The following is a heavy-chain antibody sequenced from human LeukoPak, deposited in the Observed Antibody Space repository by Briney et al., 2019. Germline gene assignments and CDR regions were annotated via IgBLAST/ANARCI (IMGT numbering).Heavy chain of an antibody. Sequence: GRSLRLSCAASRFTFSSYAMHWVRQAPGKGLEWVAVISYDGSNKYYADSVKGRFTISRDNAKNSLYLQVNSLRAEDTAVYYCARVACSGGSCSPFYYYYGMDVWGQGTTVTVSS. D-gene: IGHD2-15*01. V-gene: IGHV3-30-3*01. CDR1: RFTFSSYA. CDR3: ARVACSGGSCSPFYYYYGMDV. J-gene: IGHJ6*02. CDR2: ISYDGSNK.